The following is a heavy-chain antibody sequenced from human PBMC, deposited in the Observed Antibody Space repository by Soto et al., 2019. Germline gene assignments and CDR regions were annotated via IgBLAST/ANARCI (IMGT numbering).Heavy chain of an antibody. CDR1: GFAFGDKG. CDR2: IRSKSYSATT. Sequence: GGSLRLSCSGSGFAFGDKGLNWVRQAPGKGLEWIGLIRSKSYSATTEYAASVRGRSTISRDDSKSIVYLQMNSLKSEDTAVYYCVYSSSSGYYFYVMDVWGQGVTVTVSS. V-gene: IGHV3-49*04. D-gene: IGHD6-6*01. J-gene: IGHJ6*01. CDR3: VYSSSSGYYFYVMDV.